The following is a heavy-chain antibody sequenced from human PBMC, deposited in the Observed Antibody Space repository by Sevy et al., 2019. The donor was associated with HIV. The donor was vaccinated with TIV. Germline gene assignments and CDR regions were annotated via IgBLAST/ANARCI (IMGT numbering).Heavy chain of an antibody. CDR2: FDPEDGET. V-gene: IGHV1-24*01. CDR3: ATLEYFYETSGYSSGDY. CDR1: GYTLSDLS. Sequence: ASVKVSCKVSGYTLSDLSMYWVRQAPGKGLEWMGGFDPEDGETIYAQKFQGRVTMTEDTSTDTAYMELSSLRSEDTAVYYCATLEYFYETSGYSSGDYWGQGTLVTVSS. D-gene: IGHD3-22*01. J-gene: IGHJ4*02.